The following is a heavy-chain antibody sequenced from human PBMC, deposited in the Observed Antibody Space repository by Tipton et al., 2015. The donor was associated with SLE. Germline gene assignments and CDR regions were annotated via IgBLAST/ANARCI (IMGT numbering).Heavy chain of an antibody. CDR1: SYSIYNGFY. Sequence: TLSLTCSVSSYSIYNGFYWGWIRQSPGKGLEWIGSISDSGSTNYNPSLKSRVSISGDTSKSQFSLRLSSVTAADTAVYFCAKNRDYDYPEILDIWGQGTKVTVSS. CDR3: AKNRDYDYPEILDI. D-gene: IGHD5-12*01. V-gene: IGHV4-38-2*01. J-gene: IGHJ3*02. CDR2: ISDSGST.